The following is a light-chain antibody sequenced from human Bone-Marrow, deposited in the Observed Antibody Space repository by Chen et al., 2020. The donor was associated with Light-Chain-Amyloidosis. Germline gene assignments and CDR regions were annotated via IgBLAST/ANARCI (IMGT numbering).Light chain of an antibody. J-gene: IGLJ2*01. CDR1: DLPTKY. CDR3: QSADSSGTYEVI. Sequence: SYELTQPPSVSVSPGQMARITCSGDDLPTKYAYWYQQKPGQAPVLVIHRDTERPSGISERFSGSSSGTTATLTINGVQAEDEADYHCQSADSSGTYEVIFGGGTKLTVL. CDR2: RDT. V-gene: IGLV3-25*03.